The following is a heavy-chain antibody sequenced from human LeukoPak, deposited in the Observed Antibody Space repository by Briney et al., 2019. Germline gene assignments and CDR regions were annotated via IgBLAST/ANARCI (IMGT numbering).Heavy chain of an antibody. Sequence: SETLSLTCTVSGDSISTYYWSWIRQPPGKGLEWIGYIYYSGSTNYNPSLKSRVPISVDTSKNQFSLKLSSVTAADTAVYYCARDNGGFDYWGQGTLVTVSS. CDR3: ARDNGGFDY. CDR2: IYYSGST. J-gene: IGHJ4*02. CDR1: GDSISTYY. D-gene: IGHD3-10*01. V-gene: IGHV4-59*01.